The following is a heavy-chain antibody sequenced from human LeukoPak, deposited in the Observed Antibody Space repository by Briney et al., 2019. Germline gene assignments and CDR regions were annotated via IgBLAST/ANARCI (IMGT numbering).Heavy chain of an antibody. D-gene: IGHD6-13*01. V-gene: IGHV3-7*01. CDR3: ARDPSSSSSWYEGSWFDP. CDR2: IKQDGSEK. Sequence: GGSLRLSCAASGFTFSSYWMSWVRQAPGKGLEWVANIKQDGSEKYYVDSVKGRFTISRDNAKNSLYLQMNSLRAEDTAVYYCARDPSSSSSWYEGSWFDPWGQGTLGTVSS. J-gene: IGHJ5*02. CDR1: GFTFSSYW.